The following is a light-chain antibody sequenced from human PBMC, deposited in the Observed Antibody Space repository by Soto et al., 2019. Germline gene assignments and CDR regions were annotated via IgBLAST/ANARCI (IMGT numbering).Light chain of an antibody. J-gene: IGKJ2*01. Sequence: EIVLTQSPGTLSLSPGERATLSCRASQSVTSSYLAWYQRKPGQAPRLLIFAASTRATGIPDRFSGSGSGTDFTLTISRLEAEDFALYYCQQYGSTTPTFGQGTKVEIK. V-gene: IGKV3-20*01. CDR2: AAS. CDR3: QQYGSTTPT. CDR1: QSVTSSY.